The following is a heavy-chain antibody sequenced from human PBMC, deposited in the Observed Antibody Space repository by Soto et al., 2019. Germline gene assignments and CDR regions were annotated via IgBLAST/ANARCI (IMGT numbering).Heavy chain of an antibody. CDR2: INPNSGGT. CDR1: GYTFTGYY. V-gene: IGHV1-2*04. D-gene: IGHD6-13*01. CDR3: AREPPIGSWLHIDY. J-gene: IGHJ4*02. Sequence: ASVKVSCKASGYTFTGYYMHWVRQAPGQGLEWMGWINPNSGGTNYAQKFQGWVTMTRDTSISTAYMELSRLRSDDTAVYYCAREPPIGSWLHIDYWGQGTLVTVYS.